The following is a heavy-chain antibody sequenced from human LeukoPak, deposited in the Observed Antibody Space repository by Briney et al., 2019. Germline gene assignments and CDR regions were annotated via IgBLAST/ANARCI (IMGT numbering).Heavy chain of an antibody. CDR2: ISYIGTT. V-gene: IGHV4-59*11. Sequence: PSETLSLTCAVSDDSFSSQYWTWIRQPPGKGLEWIGYISYIGTTNYNPSLKSRVTISIDTSKNQFSLKLSSVTAADTAVYHCARDLVTVTKGFDIWGQGTMVSVSS. J-gene: IGHJ3*02. D-gene: IGHD4-17*01. CDR3: ARDLVTVTKGFDI. CDR1: DDSFSSQY.